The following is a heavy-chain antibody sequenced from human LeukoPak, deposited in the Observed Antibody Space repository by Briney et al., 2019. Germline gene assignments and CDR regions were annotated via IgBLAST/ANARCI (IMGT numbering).Heavy chain of an antibody. J-gene: IGHJ4*02. D-gene: IGHD6-19*01. CDR3: ARAEKAVAGTAVDY. Sequence: ASVKVSCKASGGTFSSYTISWVRQAPGQGLEWMGRIIPILGIANYAQKFQGRVTITADKSTSTAYMELSSLRYEDTAVYYCARAEKAVAGTAVDYWGQGTLVTVSS. CDR2: IIPILGIA. CDR1: GGTFSSYT. V-gene: IGHV1-69*02.